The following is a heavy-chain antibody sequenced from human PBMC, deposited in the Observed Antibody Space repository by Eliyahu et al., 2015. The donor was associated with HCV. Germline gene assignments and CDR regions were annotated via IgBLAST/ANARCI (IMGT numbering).Heavy chain of an antibody. V-gene: IGHV3-33*01. CDR2: IWPDGGLK. J-gene: IGHJ4*02. CDR3: ARAVGPFDY. D-gene: IGHD1-26*01. Sequence: QVQLVESGGGVVQPXTSLXLSCAASGFTXSTYGIPWVRQAXGKGXEWVAAIWPDGGLKYYVDSVKGRFTISRDNSKNTLWLQMNSLRAEDTAVYYCARAVGPFDYWGQGTLVTVSS. CDR1: GFTXSTYG.